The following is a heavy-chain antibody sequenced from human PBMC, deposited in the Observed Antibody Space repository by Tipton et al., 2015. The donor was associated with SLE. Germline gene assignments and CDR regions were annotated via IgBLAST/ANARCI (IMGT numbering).Heavy chain of an antibody. CDR2: MYYSGST. CDR3: ARGATVDWDRVAFDS. CDR1: GDSISSDH. V-gene: IGHV4-59*01. Sequence: TLSLTCTVSGDSISSDHWSWIRQPPGKGLEWIGDMYYSGSTKYNPSLKSRVTISVDTSKNQFSLKLSSVTAADTAVYYCARGATVDWDRVAFDSWGQGTLVTVSS. J-gene: IGHJ4*02. D-gene: IGHD3/OR15-3a*01.